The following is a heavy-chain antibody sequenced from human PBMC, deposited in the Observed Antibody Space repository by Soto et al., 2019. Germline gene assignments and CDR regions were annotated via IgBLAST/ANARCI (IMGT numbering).Heavy chain of an antibody. V-gene: IGHV3-21*01. J-gene: IGHJ6*02. Sequence: EVHLVESGGGLVKPGGSLRLSCAVSGFTFSTCTMNWVRQAPGKGLEWVSSISPSTSHIYYADSVKGRFTISIDNAKNSLLLQMHSLRAEDTAVYYCSGCSGGACHQNYGMDVWGQGTTVTVSS. D-gene: IGHD2-15*01. CDR3: SGCSGGACHQNYGMDV. CDR2: ISPSTSHI. CDR1: GFTFSTCT.